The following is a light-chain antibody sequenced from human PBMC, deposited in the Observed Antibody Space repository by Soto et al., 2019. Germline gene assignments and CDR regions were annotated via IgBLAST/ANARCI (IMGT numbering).Light chain of an antibody. CDR1: QSVPSH. V-gene: IGKV3-15*01. Sequence: EIVLTQTPGTASFSPGERATLSCRGSQSVPSHLAWYQQKPGQAPRLLIYGTSTRATGVPARFSGSGSGTDFTLTISSLQAADFAVYHCQHYNNWPITFGQGTRLEIK. J-gene: IGKJ5*01. CDR3: QHYNNWPIT. CDR2: GTS.